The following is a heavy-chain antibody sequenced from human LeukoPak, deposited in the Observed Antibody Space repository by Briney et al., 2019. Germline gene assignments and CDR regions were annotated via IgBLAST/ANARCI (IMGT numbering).Heavy chain of an antibody. D-gene: IGHD4-23*01. CDR1: GGSISGYY. V-gene: IGHV4-34*01. CDR2: INHSGST. Sequence: SETLSLTCAASGGSISGYYWSWIRQPPGKGLEWIGEINHSGSTNYNPSLKSRVTISVDTSKNQFSLKLNSVTAADTVVYYCATRPTPPYYYYYMDVWGKGTTVTVSS. CDR3: ATRPTPPYYYYYMDV. J-gene: IGHJ6*03.